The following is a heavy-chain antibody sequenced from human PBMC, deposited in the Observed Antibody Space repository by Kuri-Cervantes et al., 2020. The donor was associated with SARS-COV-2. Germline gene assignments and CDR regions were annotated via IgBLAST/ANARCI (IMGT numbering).Heavy chain of an antibody. J-gene: IGHJ4*02. D-gene: IGHD3-22*01. CDR1: GFTFSDHY. CDR3: ARGSIYYGSSGYYWLDY. CDR2: TRNKANSYTT. Sequence: GESLKISCAASGFTFSDHYMDWVRQAPGKGLEWVGRTRNKANSYTTEYAASVKGRFTISRDDSKNSLYLQMNSLKTEDTAVYYCARGSIYYGSSGYYWLDYWGQGTLATVSS. V-gene: IGHV3-72*01.